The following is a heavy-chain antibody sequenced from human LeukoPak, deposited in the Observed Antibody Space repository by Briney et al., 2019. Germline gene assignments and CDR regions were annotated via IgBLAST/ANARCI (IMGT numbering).Heavy chain of an antibody. Sequence: SQTLSLTCDISGESVSSNNAAWNWIRQSLSRGLEWLGRTYYRSRRYNDYAVSLKSRMTINADTSKNHFYLQLNSVTPEDMAVYYCARSGGTASGKYERATLDYWGQGTLVTVSS. CDR1: GESVSSNNAA. D-gene: IGHD1-26*01. J-gene: IGHJ4*02. V-gene: IGHV6-1*01. CDR2: TYYRSRRYN. CDR3: ARSGGTASGKYERATLDY.